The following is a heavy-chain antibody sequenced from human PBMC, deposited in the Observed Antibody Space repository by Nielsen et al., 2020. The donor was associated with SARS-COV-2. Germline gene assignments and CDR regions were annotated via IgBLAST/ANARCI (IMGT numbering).Heavy chain of an antibody. J-gene: IGHJ4*02. Sequence: GESLKISCAASGFTFSTYGMDWVRQAPGKGLEWVAYISDSGSRIYYADSVKGRFTISRDNAKNSLYLQMNSLRDEDTAVYYCAKNRRDYGDYGDFDYWGQGILVTVAS. CDR2: ISDSGSRI. CDR3: AKNRRDYGDYGDFDY. D-gene: IGHD4-17*01. V-gene: IGHV3-48*02. CDR1: GFTFSTYG.